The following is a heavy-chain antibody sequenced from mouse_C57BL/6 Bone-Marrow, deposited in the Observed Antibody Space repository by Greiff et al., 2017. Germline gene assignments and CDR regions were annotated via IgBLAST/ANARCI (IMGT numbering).Heavy chain of an antibody. CDR2: IYPGSGNT. J-gene: IGHJ1*03. D-gene: IGHD3-1*01. Sequence: VKLVESGAELVRPGASVKLSCKASGYTFTDYYINWVKQRPGQGLEWIARIYPGSGNTYYNEKFKGKATLTAEKSSSTAYMQLSSLTSEDSAVYFCASPSFGWYFDVWGTGTTVTVSS. CDR3: ASPSFGWYFDV. V-gene: IGHV1-76*01. CDR1: GYTFTDYY.